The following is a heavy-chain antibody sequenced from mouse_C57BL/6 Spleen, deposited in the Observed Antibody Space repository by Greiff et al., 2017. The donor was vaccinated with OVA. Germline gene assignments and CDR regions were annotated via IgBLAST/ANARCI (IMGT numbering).Heavy chain of an antibody. Sequence: VQLQQSGPELVKPGASVKISCKASGYSFTGYYMHWVKQSPGNILDWIGYIYPYNGVSSYNQKFKGKATLTVDKSSSTAYMELRSLTSEDSAVYYCARYNYSNCYWYLDVWGTGTTVTVSS. CDR1: GYSFTGYY. CDR2: IYPYNGVS. D-gene: IGHD2-5*01. CDR3: ARYNYSNCYWYLDV. J-gene: IGHJ1*03. V-gene: IGHV1-31*01.